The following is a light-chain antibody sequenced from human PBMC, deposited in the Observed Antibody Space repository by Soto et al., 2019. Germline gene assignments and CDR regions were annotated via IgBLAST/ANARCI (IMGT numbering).Light chain of an antibody. V-gene: IGLV2-14*01. CDR1: SSDIGGYNY. J-gene: IGLJ1*01. CDR2: EVS. Sequence: QSALTQPASVSGSPGQSITFSCTGTSSDIGGYNYVSWYQQHPGKAPKLMIYEVSNRPSGVSDRLSGSKSGNTASLTISGXXXXXXXXYXCTSYTSSTTNYVFGTGTKLTV. CDR3: TSYTSSTTNYV.